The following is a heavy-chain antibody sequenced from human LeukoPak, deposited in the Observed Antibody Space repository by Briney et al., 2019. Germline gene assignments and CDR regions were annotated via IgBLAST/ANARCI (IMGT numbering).Heavy chain of an antibody. CDR3: ARGESSGRKDYYYMDV. V-gene: IGHV1-69*05. Sequence: SVTVSCKASGGTFSSYAISWVRQAPGQGLEWMGGIIPIFGTANYAQKFQGRVTITTDESTSTAYMELSSLRSEDTAVYYCARGESSGRKDYYYMDVWGKGTTVTVSS. D-gene: IGHD6-25*01. CDR2: IIPIFGTA. J-gene: IGHJ6*03. CDR1: GGTFSSYA.